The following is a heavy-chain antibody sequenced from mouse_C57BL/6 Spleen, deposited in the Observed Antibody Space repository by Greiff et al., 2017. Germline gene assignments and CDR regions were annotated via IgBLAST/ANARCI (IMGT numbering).Heavy chain of an antibody. CDR1: GYTFTSYW. J-gene: IGHJ3*01. D-gene: IGHD2-3*01. CDR3: AREGDGYSWFAY. V-gene: IGHV1-55*01. CDR2: IYPGSGST. Sequence: VQLKQPGAELVKPGASVKMSCKASGYTFTSYWITWVKQRPGQGLEWIGDIYPGSGSTNYNEKFKSKATLTVDTSSSTAYMQLSSLTSEDSAVYYCAREGDGYSWFAYWGQGTLVTVSA.